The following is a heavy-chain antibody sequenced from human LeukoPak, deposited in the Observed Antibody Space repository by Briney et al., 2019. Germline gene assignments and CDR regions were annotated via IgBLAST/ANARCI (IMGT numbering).Heavy chain of an antibody. V-gene: IGHV3-48*03. Sequence: PGGSLRLSCAASGFTFSSYEMNWVRQAPGKGLEWVSYISSSGSTIYYADSVKGRFTISRDNAKNSLYLQMNSLRAEDTAVYYCARGSSGWYGNAWYFDYWGQGTLVTVSS. J-gene: IGHJ4*02. CDR3: ARGSSGWYGNAWYFDY. CDR2: ISSSGSTI. CDR1: GFTFSSYE. D-gene: IGHD6-19*01.